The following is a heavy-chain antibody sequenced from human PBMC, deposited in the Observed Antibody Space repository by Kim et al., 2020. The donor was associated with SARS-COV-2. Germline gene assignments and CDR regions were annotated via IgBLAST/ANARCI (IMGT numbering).Heavy chain of an antibody. CDR3: AKDLERGTDDY. J-gene: IGHJ4*02. V-gene: IGHV3-33*06. D-gene: IGHD1-1*01. CDR1: GFTFSSYG. Sequence: GGSLRLSCAASGFTFSSYGMHWVRQAPGKGLEWVAVIWYDGSNKYYADSVKGRFTISRDNSKNTLYLQMNSLRAEDTAVYYCAKDLERGTDDYWGQGTLVTVSS. CDR2: IWYDGSNK.